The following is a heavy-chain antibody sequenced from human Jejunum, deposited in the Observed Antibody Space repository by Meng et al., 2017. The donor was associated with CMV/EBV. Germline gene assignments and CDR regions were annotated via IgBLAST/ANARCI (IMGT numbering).Heavy chain of an antibody. CDR3: ARRLEASEFFDF. CDR2: IYPGDSDT. V-gene: IGHV5-51*01. CDR1: GYNFDTSW. J-gene: IGHJ4*02. D-gene: IGHD3-10*01. Sequence: VSGYNFDTSWIGWVRPTPGKGLEWMGVIYPGDSDTRYSPSFQGQVTISADKSISTAYLQWSSLKASDTAVYYCARRLEASEFFDFWGQGMLVTVSS.